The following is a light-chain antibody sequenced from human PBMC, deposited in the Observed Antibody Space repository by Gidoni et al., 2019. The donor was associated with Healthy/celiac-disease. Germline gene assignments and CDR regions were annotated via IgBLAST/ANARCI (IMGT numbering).Light chain of an antibody. J-gene: IGLJ1*01. CDR2: DVS. CDR3: SSYTSSSLYV. CDR1: SSDVGGYNY. Sequence: QSALTQPASVSGSPGQSITISCTVTSSDVGGYNYVSWYQHHPGKAPKLMIYDVSNRPSGVSNRFSGSKSGNTASLTFSGLQAEDEADYYCSSYTSSSLYVFGTGTKVTVL. V-gene: IGLV2-14*03.